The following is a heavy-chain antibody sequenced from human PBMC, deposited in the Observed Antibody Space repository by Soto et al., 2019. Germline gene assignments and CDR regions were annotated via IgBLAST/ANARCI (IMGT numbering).Heavy chain of an antibody. J-gene: IGHJ5*02. CDR2: IYPGDSDT. CDR3: ARQTDPDSSGWYENWFDP. D-gene: IGHD6-19*01. CDR1: GSSFTSYW. V-gene: IGHV5-51*01. Sequence: GESLKISCKGSGSSFTSYWIGWVRQMPGKGLEWMGIIYPGDSDTRYSPSFQGQVTISADKSISTAYLQWSSLKASDTAMYYCARQTDPDSSGWYENWFDPWGQGTLVTVSS.